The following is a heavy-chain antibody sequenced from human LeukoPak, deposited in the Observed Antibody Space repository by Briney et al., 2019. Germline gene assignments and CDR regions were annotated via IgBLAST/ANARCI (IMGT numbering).Heavy chain of an antibody. CDR1: GYTFTGYY. D-gene: IGHD6-13*01. CDR2: INPNSGGT. J-gene: IGHJ4*02. V-gene: IGHV1-2*02. Sequence: ASVTVSCKASGYTFTGYYMHWVRQAPGQGLEWMGWINPNSGGTNYAQKFQGRVTMTRDTSISTAYMELSRLRSDDTAVHYCAREPANSSSPPVSPDYWGQGTLVTVSS. CDR3: AREPANSSSPPVSPDY.